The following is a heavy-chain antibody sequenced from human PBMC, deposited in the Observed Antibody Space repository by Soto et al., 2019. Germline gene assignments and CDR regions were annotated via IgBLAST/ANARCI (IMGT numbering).Heavy chain of an antibody. CDR1: GGSISSYY. J-gene: IGHJ4*02. V-gene: IGHV4-59*08. Sequence: LSLTCTVSGGSISSYYWSWIRQPPGKGLEWIGYIYYSGSTNYNPSLKSRVTISVDTSKNQFSLKLSSVTAADTAVYYCARHSAVAGQGIDYWGQGTLVTVSS. D-gene: IGHD6-19*01. CDR2: IYYSGST. CDR3: ARHSAVAGQGIDY.